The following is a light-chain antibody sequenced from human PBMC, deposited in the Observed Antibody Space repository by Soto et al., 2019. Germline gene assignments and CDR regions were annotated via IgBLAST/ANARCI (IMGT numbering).Light chain of an antibody. V-gene: IGKV2-28*01. CDR2: LGS. CDR3: MQPLQSWT. CDR1: HSLLHINVYNY. J-gene: IGKJ1*01. Sequence: DIVMTQSPLSLPVTPGEPASISCRSSHSLLHINVYNYLEWYLQKPGQSPQLLIYLGSNRASGVPDRFSGSGSGTDFTLKISRVEAEDVGVYYCMQPLQSWTFGQGTKVDIK.